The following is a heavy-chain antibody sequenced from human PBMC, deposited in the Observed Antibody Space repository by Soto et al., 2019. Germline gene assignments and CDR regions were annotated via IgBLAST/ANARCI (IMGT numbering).Heavy chain of an antibody. CDR1: GGSISRNDW. Sequence: PSGTLCLSCAVPGGSISRNDWWSWVRQPPGKGLEASGEIYHSGSTNYNPSLKSRVTISVGKSKNQFSLKLSSVTAADTAVYYCARVCVLRRIPTWYYHYGFD. V-gene: IGHV4-4*02. D-gene: IGHD2-21*01. CDR3: ARVCVLRRIPTWYYHYGFD. J-gene: IGHJ6*01. CDR2: IYHSGST.